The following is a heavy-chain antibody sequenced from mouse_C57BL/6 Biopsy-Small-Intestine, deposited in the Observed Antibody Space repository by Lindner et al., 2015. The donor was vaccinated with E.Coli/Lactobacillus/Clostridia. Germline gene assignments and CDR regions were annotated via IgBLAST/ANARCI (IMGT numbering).Heavy chain of an antibody. CDR1: GYAFSSSW. Sequence: VQLQESGPELVKPGASVKISCKASGYAFSSSWMNWVKQRPGKGLEWIGRIYPGDGDTNYNGRFKGRATLTADTSSSTAYMQLSSLTSEDSAVYYCARWPSDYWGQGTTLTVSS. CDR3: ARWPSDY. V-gene: IGHV1-82*01. J-gene: IGHJ2*01. CDR2: IYPGDGDT.